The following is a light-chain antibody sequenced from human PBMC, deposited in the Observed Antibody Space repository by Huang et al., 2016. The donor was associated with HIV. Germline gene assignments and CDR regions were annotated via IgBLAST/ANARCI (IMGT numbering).Light chain of an antibody. CDR1: QSVTSN. J-gene: IGKJ2*01. CDR3: QHYNT. CDR2: GVS. Sequence: VMTQSPATLSVSPGETVTLSCRSSQSVTSNLAWYQQGPGQAPRLLIYGVSARADDIPARFSGGGSGTEFSLTINNLQSEDFAVYYCQHYNTFGQGTKLEIK. V-gene: IGKV3-15*01.